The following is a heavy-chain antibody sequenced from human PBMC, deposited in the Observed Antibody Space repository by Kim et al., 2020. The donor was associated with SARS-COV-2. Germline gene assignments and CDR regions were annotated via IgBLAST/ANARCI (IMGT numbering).Heavy chain of an antibody. D-gene: IGHD6-19*01. CDR3: AGGVAAVAGIRTPLRSYFDY. CDR2: INHSGST. Sequence: SETLSLTCAVYGGSFSGYYWSWIRQPPGKGLEWIGEINHSGSTNYNPSLKSRVTISVDTSKNQFSLKLSSVTAADTAVYYCAGGVAAVAGIRTPLRSYFDYWGQGTLVTVSS. J-gene: IGHJ4*02. CDR1: GGSFSGYY. V-gene: IGHV4-34*01.